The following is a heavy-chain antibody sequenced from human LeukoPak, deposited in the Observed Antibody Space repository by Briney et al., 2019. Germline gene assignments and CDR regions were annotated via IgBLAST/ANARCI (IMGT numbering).Heavy chain of an antibody. CDR3: VRSYSSSRLHAFDI. D-gene: IGHD6-13*01. V-gene: IGHV5-51*01. CDR2: IYPGDSDT. J-gene: IGHJ3*02. Sequence: GESLKISCKGSGYSFTSYWIGWVRQMPGKGLEWMGIIYPGDSDTRYSPSFQGQVTISADKSISTAYLQWSSLKASDTAMYYCVRSYSSSRLHAFDIWDQGTMVTVSS. CDR1: GYSFTSYW.